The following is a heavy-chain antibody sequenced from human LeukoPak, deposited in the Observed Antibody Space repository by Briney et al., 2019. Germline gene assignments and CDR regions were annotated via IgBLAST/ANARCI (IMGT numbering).Heavy chain of an antibody. CDR1: GFTFSSYE. CDR2: ISSSGSTI. J-gene: IGHJ6*03. Sequence: GGSLRLSCAASGFTFSSYEMNWVRQAPGKGLEGVSYISSSGSTIYYADSVKGRFTISRDNAKNSLYVQMNSLRAEDTAVYYCARTERGTSSGWYWGGPYYYYYMDVWGKGTTVTISS. D-gene: IGHD6-19*01. V-gene: IGHV3-48*03. CDR3: ARTERGTSSGWYWGGPYYYYYMDV.